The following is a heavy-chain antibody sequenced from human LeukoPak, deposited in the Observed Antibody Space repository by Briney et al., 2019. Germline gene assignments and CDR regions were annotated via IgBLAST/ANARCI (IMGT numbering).Heavy chain of an antibody. J-gene: IGHJ6*03. V-gene: IGHV3-30-3*01. Sequence: GGSLRLSCAASGFTFSSYAMQWVRQAPGKGLEWVAVISYDGSNKYYADSVKGRFTISRDNSKNTLYLQMNSLRAEDTAVYYCARGIQLWLGGSDYYMDVWGKGTTVTVSS. CDR1: GFTFSSYA. CDR2: ISYDGSNK. CDR3: ARGIQLWLGGSDYYMDV. D-gene: IGHD5-18*01.